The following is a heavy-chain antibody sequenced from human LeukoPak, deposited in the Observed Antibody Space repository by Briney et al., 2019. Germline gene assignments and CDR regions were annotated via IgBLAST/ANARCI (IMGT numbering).Heavy chain of an antibody. CDR3: ARGWAVAGPFDY. Sequence: SVKVSCKVSGGTFNNFALSWVRQAPGQGLEWVGGTIRVSGTTKYAQNLQGRVKVTADGSTSTAYMEMSSLRSGDTAVYYCARGWAVAGPFDYWGRGTLVTVSS. V-gene: IGHV1-69*01. CDR2: TIRVSGTT. J-gene: IGHJ4*02. CDR1: GGTFNNFA. D-gene: IGHD6-19*01.